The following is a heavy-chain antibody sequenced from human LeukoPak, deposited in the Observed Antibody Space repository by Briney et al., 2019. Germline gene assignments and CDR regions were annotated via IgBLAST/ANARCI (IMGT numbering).Heavy chain of an antibody. CDR1: GFTFSSYS. CDR3: AREGTTGTTIY. Sequence: GGSLRLSCAASGFTFSSYSMNWVRQAPGKGLEWVSSISSSSSYIYYADSVKGRFTISRDNAKNSLYLQMNSLRAEDTAVYYCAREGTTGTTIYWGQGTLITVSS. D-gene: IGHD1-1*01. V-gene: IGHV3-21*01. J-gene: IGHJ4*02. CDR2: ISSSSSYI.